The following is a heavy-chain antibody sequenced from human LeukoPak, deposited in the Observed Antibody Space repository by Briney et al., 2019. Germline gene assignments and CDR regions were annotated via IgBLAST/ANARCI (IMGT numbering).Heavy chain of an antibody. CDR3: TRVSGSYPDTRYFDY. Sequence: GGSLRLSCTASGFTFGDYAMSWFRQAPGKGLEWAGFIRSKAYGGTTECAASVKGRFTISRDDSKSIAYLQMNSLKTEDTAVYYCTRVSGSYPDTRYFDYWGQGTLVTVSS. CDR1: GFTFGDYA. CDR2: IRSKAYGGTT. V-gene: IGHV3-49*03. D-gene: IGHD1-26*01. J-gene: IGHJ4*02.